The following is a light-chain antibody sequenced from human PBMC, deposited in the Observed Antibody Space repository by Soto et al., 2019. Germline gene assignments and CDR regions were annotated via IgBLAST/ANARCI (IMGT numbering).Light chain of an antibody. J-gene: IGLJ2*01. Sequence: QSALTQPASVSGSPGQSITISCTGTSSDVGDYDYVSWYQQYAGKAPKMMIYEVSNRPSGVSNRFSGSKSGNTASLTISGLQAEDKADYYCSSYRSSNTLLFGGGTKLTV. CDR2: EVS. V-gene: IGLV2-14*01. CDR3: SSYRSSNTLL. CDR1: SSDVGDYDY.